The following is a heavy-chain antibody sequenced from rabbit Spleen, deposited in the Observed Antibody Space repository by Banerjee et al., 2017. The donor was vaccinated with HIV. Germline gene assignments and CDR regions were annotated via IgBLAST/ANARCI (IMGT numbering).Heavy chain of an antibody. D-gene: IGHD6-1*01. Sequence: QSLEESGGGLVQPEGSLTLTCTASEFSFSSGYDMCWVRQAPGKGLEWIGIIYAAKGSTDYASWVDGRFTISSDNAQNTVDLKMTSLTAADTATYFCARGDVYGNHGYDLWGPGTLVTVS. CDR3: ARGDVYGNHGYDL. V-gene: IGHV1S40*01. CDR1: EFSFSSGYD. J-gene: IGHJ4*01. CDR2: IYAAKGST.